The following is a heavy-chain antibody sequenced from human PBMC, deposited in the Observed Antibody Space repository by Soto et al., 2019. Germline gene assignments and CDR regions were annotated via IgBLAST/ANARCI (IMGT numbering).Heavy chain of an antibody. Sequence: SETLSLTCTVSGGSISSYYWSWLRQPPGKGLEWIGYIYYRRSTNYNPSLKRRVTISVDTTKNQISLKLSSVTAADTPLYYCARGGYDLSGGTYLWGQGTKVTVFS. CDR1: GGSISSYY. D-gene: IGHD5-12*01. V-gene: IGHV4-59*01. J-gene: IGHJ6*02. CDR2: IYYRRST. CDR3: ARGGYDLSGGTYL.